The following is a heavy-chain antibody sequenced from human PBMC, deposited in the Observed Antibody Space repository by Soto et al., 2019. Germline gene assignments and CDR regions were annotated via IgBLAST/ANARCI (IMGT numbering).Heavy chain of an antibody. D-gene: IGHD3-9*01. CDR2: IHSSGIT. V-gene: IGHV4-4*02. CDR1: GGSVNNDKW. CDR3: AGHWSAGYGAFDP. Sequence: QVQLQESGPGLVKPSGTLSLTCAVSGGSVNNDKWWSWVRQPPGKGLEWIGEIHSSGITNYNQSLKSRASIFVDKFKNQFSVKLTSVTAADTAVYFCAGHWSAGYGAFDPWGQGTLVTVSS. J-gene: IGHJ5*02.